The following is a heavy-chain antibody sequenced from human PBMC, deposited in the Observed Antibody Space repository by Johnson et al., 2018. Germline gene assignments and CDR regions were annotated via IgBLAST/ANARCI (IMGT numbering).Heavy chain of an antibody. J-gene: IGHJ6*03. CDR1: GFTFSNYG. V-gene: IGHV3-30*18. D-gene: IGHD5-18*01. CDR3: AKDRHGYSYGYSYMDV. Sequence: QVQLVQSGGGVVQPGRSLRLSCAASGFTFSNYGMHWVRQAPGKGLEWVAVISYGGSYKYYADSVKGRFTISRDNSRNTLYLQMNSLRAEDRAVYYCAKDRHGYSYGYSYMDVWGKGTTVIVSS. CDR2: ISYGGSYK.